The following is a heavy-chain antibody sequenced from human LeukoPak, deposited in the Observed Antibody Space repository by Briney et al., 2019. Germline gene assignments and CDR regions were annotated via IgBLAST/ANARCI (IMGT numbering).Heavy chain of an antibody. CDR2: IWYDGSNK. CDR1: GFTFSSYG. CDR3: ARPPYYYDSSGYYLSIPDY. J-gene: IGHJ4*02. V-gene: IGHV3-33*01. D-gene: IGHD3-22*01. Sequence: GGSLRLSCAASGFTFSSYGMHWVRQAPGKGLEWVAVIWYDGSNKYYADSVKGRFTISRDNSKNTLYLQMNSLRAEDTAVYYCARPPYYYDSSGYYLSIPDYWGQGTLVTVSS.